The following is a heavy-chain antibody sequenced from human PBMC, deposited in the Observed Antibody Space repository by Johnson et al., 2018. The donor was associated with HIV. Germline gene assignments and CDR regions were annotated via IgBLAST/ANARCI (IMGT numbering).Heavy chain of an antibody. CDR2: IKEDGSEK. J-gene: IGHJ3*02. CDR3: ARDLGEREDEEWATEYYDFSIAYPVPGPRDVVGVFDI. Sequence: EVQLVESGGGVVHPGRSLRLSCLVSGFTFTSHSMHWVRQAPGKGLEWVANIKEDGSEKYYVDSVRGRFTISRDNAKSLLYLQMNSLRAGDTAVYYCARDLGEREDEEWATEYYDFSIAYPVPGPRDVVGVFDIWGQGTMVTVSS. CDR1: GFTFTSHS. D-gene: IGHD3-3*01. V-gene: IGHV3-7*01.